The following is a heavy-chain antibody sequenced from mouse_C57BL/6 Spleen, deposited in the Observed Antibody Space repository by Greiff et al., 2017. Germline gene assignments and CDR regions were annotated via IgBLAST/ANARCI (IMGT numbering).Heavy chain of an antibody. J-gene: IGHJ2*01. CDR1: GYTFTDYY. CDR2: INPYNGGT. D-gene: IGHD2-1*01. Sequence: VQLQQSGPVLVKPGASVKMSCKASGYTFTDYYMNWVKQSHGKSLEWIGVINPYNGGTSYNQKFKGKATLTVDKSSSTAYMELNSLTSEDSAVYYCARRDGNYLYYFDYWGQGTTLTVSS. CDR3: ARRDGNYLYYFDY. V-gene: IGHV1-19*01.